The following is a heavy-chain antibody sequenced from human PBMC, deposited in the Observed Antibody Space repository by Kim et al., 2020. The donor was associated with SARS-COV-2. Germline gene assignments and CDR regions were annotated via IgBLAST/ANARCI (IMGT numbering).Heavy chain of an antibody. CDR3: AKDRRPPQLVRFWFDP. J-gene: IGHJ5*02. V-gene: IGHV3-30*02. D-gene: IGHD6-13*01. Sequence: SVKGRFTISRDNSKNTLYLQMNSLRAEDTAVYYCAKDRRPPQLVRFWFDPWGQGTLVTVSS.